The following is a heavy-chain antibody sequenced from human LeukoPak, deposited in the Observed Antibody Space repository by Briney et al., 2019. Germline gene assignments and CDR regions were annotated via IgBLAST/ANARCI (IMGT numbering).Heavy chain of an antibody. Sequence: APVNVSCKASGYTFTSYYMHWVRQAPGQGLEWMGMINPNGGTTTYVQKFQGRVTTTRDTSTSTFYMELNSLRSDDTAVYYCARDPVSNPYFDYWGQGTLVTVSS. CDR2: INPNGGTT. V-gene: IGHV1-46*01. J-gene: IGHJ4*02. CDR1: GYTFTSYY. CDR3: ARDPVSNPYFDY. D-gene: IGHD1-14*01.